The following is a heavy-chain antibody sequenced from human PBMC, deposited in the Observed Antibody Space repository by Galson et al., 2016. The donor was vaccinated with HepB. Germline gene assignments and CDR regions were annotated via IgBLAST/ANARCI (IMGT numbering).Heavy chain of an antibody. V-gene: IGHV3-15*01. CDR2: IKNRPEGGTT. J-gene: IGHJ4*02. D-gene: IGHD2-15*01. Sequence: SLRLSCAASGFTFSHAWMSWVRQAPGKGLERVGHIKNRPEGGTTDYAAPVKGRFYIARDDSEDTLYLQLNSLKTADTAMYYCTSDLPAIGGQGFDFWGQGILVTVSS. CDR3: TSDLPAIGGQGFDF. CDR1: GFTFSHAW.